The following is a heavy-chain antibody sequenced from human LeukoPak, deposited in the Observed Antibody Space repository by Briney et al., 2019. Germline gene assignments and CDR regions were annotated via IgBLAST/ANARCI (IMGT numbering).Heavy chain of an antibody. CDR1: GGTFSSYA. CDR3: ARAYYYDSSGYPAFDI. D-gene: IGHD3-22*01. CDR2: IIPIFGTA. Sequence: SVKVSCKASGGTFSSYAISWVRQAPGQGLEWMGRIIPIFGTANYAQKFQGRVTITTDEFASTAYMELSSLRSEDTAVYYCARAYYYDSSGYPAFDIWGQGTMVTVSS. J-gene: IGHJ3*02. V-gene: IGHV1-69*05.